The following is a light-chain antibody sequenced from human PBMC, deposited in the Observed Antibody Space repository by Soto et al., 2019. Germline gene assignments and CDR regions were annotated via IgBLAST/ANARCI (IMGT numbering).Light chain of an antibody. V-gene: IGKV1-5*01. CDR3: QQYNSYSPT. CDR1: QSIGDW. CDR2: DAS. Sequence: DIPMTQSPSTLSASVGDRVTITCRASQSIGDWLAWYQQKPGKAPKVLIYDASNLESGVPSRFSGSGSGSEFTLTISSLQPDDFATYYCQQYNSYSPTFGQGTKVEIK. J-gene: IGKJ1*01.